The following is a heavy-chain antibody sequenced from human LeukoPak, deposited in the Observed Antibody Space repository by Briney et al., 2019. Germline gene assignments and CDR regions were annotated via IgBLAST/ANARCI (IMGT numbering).Heavy chain of an antibody. CDR1: GFTFSSFW. Sequence: GGSLRLSCAVSGFTFSSFWMTWVRQAPGKGLEWVANIKPDGSDKYYVDSVKGRFTISRDNSKNTLYLQMNSLRAEDTAVYYCAKGATRYSYGSLHDYWGQGTLVTVSS. CDR2: IKPDGSDK. D-gene: IGHD5-18*01. J-gene: IGHJ4*02. CDR3: AKGATRYSYGSLHDY. V-gene: IGHV3-7*02.